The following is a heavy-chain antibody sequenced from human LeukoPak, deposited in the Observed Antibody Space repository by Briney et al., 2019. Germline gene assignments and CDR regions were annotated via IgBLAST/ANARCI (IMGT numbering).Heavy chain of an antibody. Sequence: GGSLRLSCAASGFTFSSYSMNWVRQAPGKGLEWVSGISGSGGSTYYADSLKGRFTISRDNSKNTLYLQVNSLRAEDTAVYYCAKVGVTGWYFDYWGQGALVTVSS. J-gene: IGHJ4*02. V-gene: IGHV3-23*01. CDR3: AKVGVTGWYFDY. D-gene: IGHD1-26*01. CDR1: GFTFSSYS. CDR2: ISGSGGST.